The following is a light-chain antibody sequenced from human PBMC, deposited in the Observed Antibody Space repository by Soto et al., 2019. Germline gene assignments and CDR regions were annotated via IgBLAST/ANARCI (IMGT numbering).Light chain of an antibody. CDR2: GTS. Sequence: EIVLTQSPGTLSLSPGERATFSCRTSQTVNTEFLAWYQQKPGLAPRLLIHGTSNRATGIPDRFSGSGCGTDFTHTISALEPEDVAVYYCQRYRRSPLYAFGQGTKLEI. V-gene: IGKV3-20*01. CDR3: QRYRRSPLYA. J-gene: IGKJ2*01. CDR1: QTVNTEF.